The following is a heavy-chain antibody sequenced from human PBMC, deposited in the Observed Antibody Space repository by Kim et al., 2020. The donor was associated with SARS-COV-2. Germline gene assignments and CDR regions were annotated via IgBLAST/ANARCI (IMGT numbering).Heavy chain of an antibody. J-gene: IGHJ6*02. CDR2: IIPILGIA. CDR3: ARPGGDYYDSSGYYYYGMDV. CDR1: GGTFSSYA. Sequence: SVKVSCKASGGTFSSYAISWVRQAPGQGLEWMGRIIPILGIANYAQKFQGRVTITADKSTSTAYMELSSLRSEDTAVYYCARPGGDYYDSSGYYYYGMDVWGQGTTVTVSS. D-gene: IGHD3-22*01. V-gene: IGHV1-69*04.